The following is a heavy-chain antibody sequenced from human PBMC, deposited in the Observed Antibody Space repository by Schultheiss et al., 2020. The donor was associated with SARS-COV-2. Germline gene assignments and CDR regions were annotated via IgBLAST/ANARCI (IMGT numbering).Heavy chain of an antibody. D-gene: IGHD2-15*01. CDR1: GGSISSGGYY. J-gene: IGHJ3*02. CDR2: IYYSGST. V-gene: IGHV4-31*03. Sequence: SETLSLTCTVSGGSISSGGYYWSWIRQHPGKGLEWIGYIYYSGSTYYNPSLKSRITISVDTSKTQFSLKLSSVTSADTAVYYCARNQGIRRSGPDAFDIWGQGTMVTVSS. CDR3: ARNQGIRRSGPDAFDI.